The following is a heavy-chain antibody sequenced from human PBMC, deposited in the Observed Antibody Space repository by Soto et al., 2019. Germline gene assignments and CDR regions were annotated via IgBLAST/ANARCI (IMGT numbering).Heavy chain of an antibody. J-gene: IGHJ4*02. CDR2: IKQDGSEK. CDR1: GFTFSSYW. V-gene: IGHV3-7*01. Sequence: EVQLVESGGGLVQPGGSLRLSCAASGFTFSSYWMSWVRQAPGKGLEWVANIKQDGSEKYYVDSVKGRFTISRDNAKNPLYLQMNSLRAEDTAVYYCASQGVAVAGTAFDYWGQGTLVTVSS. CDR3: ASQGVAVAGTAFDY. D-gene: IGHD6-19*01.